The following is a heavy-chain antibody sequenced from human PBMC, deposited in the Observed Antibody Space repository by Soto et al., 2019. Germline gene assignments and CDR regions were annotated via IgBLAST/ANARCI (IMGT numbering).Heavy chain of an antibody. CDR2: IIPIFGTA. Sequence: QVQLVQSGAEVKKPGSSVKVSCKASGGTFSSYAISWVRQAPGQGLEWMGGIIPIFGTANYAQKFQGRVTIPADESTSTAYMELSSLRSEDTAVYYCARVILTGIVGARGAADYWGQGTLVTVSS. J-gene: IGHJ4*02. V-gene: IGHV1-69*01. CDR1: GGTFSSYA. D-gene: IGHD1-26*01. CDR3: ARVILTGIVGARGAADY.